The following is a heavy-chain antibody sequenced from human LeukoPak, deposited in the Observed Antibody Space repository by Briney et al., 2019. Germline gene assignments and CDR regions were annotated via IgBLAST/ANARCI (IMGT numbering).Heavy chain of an antibody. CDR1: GYTFTGYY. CDR3: ARGGEVRFLEWFRHPQIDY. Sequence: ASVEVSCKASGYTFTGYYMHWVRQAPGQGLEWMGRINPNSGGTNYAQKFQGRVTMTRDTSISTAYMELSRLRSDDTAVYYCARGGEVRFLEWFRHPQIDYWGQGTLVTVSS. J-gene: IGHJ4*02. V-gene: IGHV1-2*06. D-gene: IGHD3-3*01. CDR2: INPNSGGT.